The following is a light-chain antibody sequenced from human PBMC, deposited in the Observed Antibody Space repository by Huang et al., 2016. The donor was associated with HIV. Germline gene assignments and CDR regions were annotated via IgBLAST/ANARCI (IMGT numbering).Light chain of an antibody. CDR2: AAS. CDR1: QGIANY. V-gene: IGKV1-17*03. Sequence: DIQLTQSPSAMSASVGDRVSITCRASQGIANYLVWFQQRPGGAPKRLIYAASSLQSGVPSRFSGSGSGTKFTLTISGLQPEDFATYYCLQHHAYPRTFGLGTKVEV. CDR3: LQHHAYPRT. J-gene: IGKJ1*01.